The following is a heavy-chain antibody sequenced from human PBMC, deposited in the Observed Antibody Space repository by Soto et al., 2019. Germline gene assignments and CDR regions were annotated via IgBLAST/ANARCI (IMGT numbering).Heavy chain of an antibody. CDR2: IDSNGGT. CDR3: VRQGFGRLHGLVDV. J-gene: IGHJ6*02. D-gene: IGHD3-10*01. Sequence: SDTLSLTSTVSDDSRSNYSWRWIRQPPGRRLEWIGYIDSNGGTSYNPSLQSRVTISIDTSTKQFFLKLSSVTAADTAVYYCVRQGFGRLHGLVDVWGQGTTVT. CDR1: DDSRSNYS. V-gene: IGHV4-59*08.